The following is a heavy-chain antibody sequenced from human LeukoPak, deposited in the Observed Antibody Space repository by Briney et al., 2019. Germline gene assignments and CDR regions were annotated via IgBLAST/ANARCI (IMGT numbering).Heavy chain of an antibody. Sequence: GGSLRLSCAASGFTFSSYWMNWVRQAPGRGLEWVANIKQDGSEKYYVDSVKGRFTISRDNAKNSLYLQMNSLRVEDTAVYYCARDGAPDAHCSSTSCAIRWGQGTLVTVSS. D-gene: IGHD2-2*01. CDR1: GFTFSSYW. CDR2: IKQDGSEK. J-gene: IGHJ4*02. V-gene: IGHV3-7*01. CDR3: ARDGAPDAHCSSTSCAIR.